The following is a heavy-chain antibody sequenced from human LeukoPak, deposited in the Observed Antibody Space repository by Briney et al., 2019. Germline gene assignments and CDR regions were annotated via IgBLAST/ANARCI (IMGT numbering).Heavy chain of an antibody. Sequence: PSETLSLTCTVSGGSISTNYWSWSRQPPGKGLEWIGYIHISGSTNYNPSLKSRVTISVDTSKNQVSMNLSSVTAADTAMYYCARARDGYKSRGFDYWGQGTLVTVTS. CDR2: IHISGST. J-gene: IGHJ4*02. CDR3: ARARDGYKSRGFDY. V-gene: IGHV4-59*01. CDR1: GGSISTNY. D-gene: IGHD5-24*01.